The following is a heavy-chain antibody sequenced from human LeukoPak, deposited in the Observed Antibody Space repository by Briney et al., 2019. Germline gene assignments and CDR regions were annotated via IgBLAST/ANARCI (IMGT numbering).Heavy chain of an antibody. CDR3: AKDPSYILLWFGELDY. CDR2: ISGSGGST. CDR1: GFTFSSYA. J-gene: IGHJ4*02. D-gene: IGHD3-10*01. Sequence: PGGSLRLSCAASGFTFSSYAMGWVRQAPGKGLEWVSAISGSGGSTYYADSVKGRFTISRDNSKNTLYLQMNSLRAEDTAVYYCAKDPSYILLWFGELDYWGQGTLVTVSS. V-gene: IGHV3-23*01.